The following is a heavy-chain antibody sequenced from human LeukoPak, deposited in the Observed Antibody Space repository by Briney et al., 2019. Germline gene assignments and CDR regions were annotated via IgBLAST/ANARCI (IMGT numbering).Heavy chain of an antibody. CDR1: GFTCGSYS. J-gene: IGHJ5*02. CDR3: AKDDRPGNWFDP. Sequence: PGGSLRRSCAASGFTCGSYSMNWVRQAPGKGLEWVSSISSRSSYIYNADSVKGRFTISRDNSKNSLYLQMNSLRTEDTALYYCAKDDRPGNWFDPWGQGTLVTVSS. CDR2: ISSRSSYI. V-gene: IGHV3-21*04.